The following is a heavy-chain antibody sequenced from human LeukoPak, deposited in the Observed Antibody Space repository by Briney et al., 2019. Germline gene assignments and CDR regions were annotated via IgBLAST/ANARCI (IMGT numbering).Heavy chain of an antibody. Sequence: GGSLRLSCAASGFTFSDYYMSWIRQAPGKGLEWVSYISSSGSTISYADSVKGRFTISRDNSKNTLYLQMNSLRAEDTAVYYCAREPPYYYDSSGPYTPYYWGQGTLVTVSS. D-gene: IGHD3-22*01. J-gene: IGHJ4*02. V-gene: IGHV3-11*04. CDR1: GFTFSDYY. CDR3: AREPPYYYDSSGPYTPYY. CDR2: ISSSGSTI.